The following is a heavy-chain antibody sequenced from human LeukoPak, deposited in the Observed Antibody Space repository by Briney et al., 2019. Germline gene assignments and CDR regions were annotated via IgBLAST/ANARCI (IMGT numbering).Heavy chain of an antibody. CDR2: IKEDGSEK. CDR1: GFTFRRYW. V-gene: IGHV3-7*01. D-gene: IGHD2-15*01. Sequence: GGSLRLSCAVSGFTFRRYWMSWVRQAPGNGLEWLANIKEDGSEKYYVDSVKGRFTISRDNAKNSLYLQMDSLRAEDTGVYYCARDDIATYDYWGQGTLVTVSS. J-gene: IGHJ4*02. CDR3: ARDDIATYDY.